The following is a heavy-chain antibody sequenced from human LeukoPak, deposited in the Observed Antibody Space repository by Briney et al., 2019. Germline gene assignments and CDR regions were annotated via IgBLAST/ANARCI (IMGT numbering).Heavy chain of an antibody. D-gene: IGHD3-10*01. Sequence: GRSLRLSCAAPGFTFSSYAMHWVRQAPGKGLEWVAVISYDGSNKYYADSVKGRFTISRDNSKNTLYLQMNSLRAEDTAVYYCARVPQGYYGSGSYLGAFDIWGQGTMVTVSS. V-gene: IGHV3-30*04. CDR1: GFTFSSYA. CDR2: ISYDGSNK. J-gene: IGHJ3*02. CDR3: ARVPQGYYGSGSYLGAFDI.